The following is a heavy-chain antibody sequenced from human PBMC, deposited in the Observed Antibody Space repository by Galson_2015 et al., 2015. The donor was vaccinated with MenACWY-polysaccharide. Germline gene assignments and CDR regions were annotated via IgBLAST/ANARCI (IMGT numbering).Heavy chain of an antibody. Sequence: SLRLSCAVSGVSFSNYALHWVRQAPGKGLEWVSAVRSSGANAYYADSVKGRFTISRDNSKNTLYLQMNSLRAEYTAVYYCAKDSTDFWSVAGRFDHWGQGTLVTVSS. CDR3: AKDSTDFWSVAGRFDH. CDR2: VRSSGANA. J-gene: IGHJ5*02. V-gene: IGHV3-23*01. D-gene: IGHD3-3*01. CDR1: GVSFSNYA.